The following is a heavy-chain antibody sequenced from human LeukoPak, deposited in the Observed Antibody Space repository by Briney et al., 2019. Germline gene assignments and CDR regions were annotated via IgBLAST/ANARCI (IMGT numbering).Heavy chain of an antibody. CDR2: IPYDGSNK. V-gene: IGHV3-30*02. Sequence: PGRSLRLSCTGSGFTFSNYGMHWVRQAPDKGLEWVAFIPYDGSNKYYADSLQGRFTISRDNSMNTLYLQMSSLRAEDTAIYYCAKDICGGNCYPHGGYWGQGSLVTVSS. J-gene: IGHJ4*02. CDR3: AKDICGGNCYPHGGY. D-gene: IGHD2-21*01. CDR1: GFTFSNYG.